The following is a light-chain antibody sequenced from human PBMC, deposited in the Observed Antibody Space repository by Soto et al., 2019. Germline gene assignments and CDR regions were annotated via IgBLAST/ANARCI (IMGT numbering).Light chain of an antibody. CDR3: QQRSTWPIT. J-gene: IGKJ5*01. Sequence: EIVLTQSPATLSLSPGERATLSCRASQSVSSYLAWYKQKPGQAPRLRIYTASNRATGIPARFSGSLSGTDFTLTISRVEPEDFTVHYFQQRSTWPITFRQGTGLEIK. CDR1: QSVSSY. V-gene: IGKV3-11*01. CDR2: TAS.